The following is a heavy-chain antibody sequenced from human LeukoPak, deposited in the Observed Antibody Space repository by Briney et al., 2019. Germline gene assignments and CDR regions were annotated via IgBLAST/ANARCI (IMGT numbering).Heavy chain of an antibody. V-gene: IGHV3-23*01. J-gene: IGHJ4*02. Sequence: GGSLRLSCAASGFTLSSHGMSWVRQAPGKGLEWVSAIGDSGDSTYYADSVKGRFTISRDTFKNTLYLQMNSLRAEDTAVYYCARDSPVCSYWGQGTLVTVSS. CDR1: GFTLSSHG. D-gene: IGHD3-10*02. CDR3: ARDSPVCSY. CDR2: IGDSGDST.